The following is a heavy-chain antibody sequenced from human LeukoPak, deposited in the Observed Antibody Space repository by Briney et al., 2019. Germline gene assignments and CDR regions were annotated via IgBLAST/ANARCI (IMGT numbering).Heavy chain of an antibody. J-gene: IGHJ3*02. CDR2: MNPNSGNT. V-gene: IGHV1-8*01. CDR3: ATVITGTTNDAFDI. CDR1: GYTFTSYD. Sequence: ASVTVSFTASGYTFTSYDINWVRQATGQGLEWMGWMNPNSGNTGYAQKFQGRVTMTRNTSISTAYMELSSLRSEDTAVYYCATVITGTTNDAFDIWGQGTMVTVSS. D-gene: IGHD1-7*01.